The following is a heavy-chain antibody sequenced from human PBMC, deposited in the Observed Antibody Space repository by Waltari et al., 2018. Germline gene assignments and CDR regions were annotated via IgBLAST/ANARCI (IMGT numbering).Heavy chain of an antibody. CDR1: GYSISSGYY. D-gene: IGHD3-3*01. J-gene: IGHJ4*02. V-gene: IGHV4-38-2*01. Sequence: QVQLQESGPGLVKPSETLSLTCAVSGYSISSGYYWGWIRQPPGKGLEWIGSIYHSGSTYYNPSLKSRVTISVDTSKNQFSLKLSSVTAADTAVYYCARASVTYYDFWSGYPYYFDYWGQGTLVTVSS. CDR3: ARASVTYYDFWSGYPYYFDY. CDR2: IYHSGST.